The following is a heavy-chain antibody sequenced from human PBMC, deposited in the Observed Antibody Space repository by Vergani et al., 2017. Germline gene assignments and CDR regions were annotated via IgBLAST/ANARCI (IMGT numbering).Heavy chain of an antibody. CDR2: IWYDGSNE. D-gene: IGHD6-19*01. J-gene: IGHJ4*02. Sequence: QVQLVESGGGVVQPGRSLRLSCAASGFTFSSYGMHWVRQAPGKGLEWVAIIWYDGSNEHYADSVKGRFTISRDTSKNTLYLQMNSLRVEDTAVYYCAKDRRAVAGLGAYWGQGTLVTVSS. CDR1: GFTFSSYG. CDR3: AKDRRAVAGLGAY. V-gene: IGHV3-33*06.